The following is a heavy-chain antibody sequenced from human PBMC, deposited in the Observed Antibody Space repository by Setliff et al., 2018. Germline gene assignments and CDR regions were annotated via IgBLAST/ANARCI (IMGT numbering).Heavy chain of an antibody. V-gene: IGHV3-48*04. D-gene: IGHD1-26*01. J-gene: IGHJ2*01. CDR2: ISSSSSTI. CDR1: GFTFSSYS. CDR3: ARDPPWGLRYFDL. Sequence: GALRLSCAASGFTFSSYSMNWVRQAPGKGLEWVSYISSSSSTIYYADSVKGRFAISRDNAKNSLYLQMNSLRAEDTAVYYCARDPPWGLRYFDLWGRGTLVTVSS.